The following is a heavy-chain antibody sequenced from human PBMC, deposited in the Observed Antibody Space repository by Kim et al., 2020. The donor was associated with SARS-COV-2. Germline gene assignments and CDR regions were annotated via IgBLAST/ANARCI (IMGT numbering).Heavy chain of an antibody. V-gene: IGHV3-23*01. D-gene: IGHD5-12*01. CDR2: ISGSGGST. CDR3: AKDEGPGGYCGYDSCADY. J-gene: IGHJ4*02. CDR1: GFTFSSYA. Sequence: GGSLRLSCAASGFTFSSYAMSWVRQAPGKGLEWVSAISGSGGSTYYADSVKGRFTISRDNSKNTLYLQMNSLRAEDTAVYYCAKDEGPGGYCGYDSCADYWGQGTLVTVSS.